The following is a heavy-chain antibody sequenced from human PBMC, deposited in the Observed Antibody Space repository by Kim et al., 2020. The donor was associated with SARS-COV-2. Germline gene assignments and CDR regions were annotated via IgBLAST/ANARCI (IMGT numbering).Heavy chain of an antibody. CDR2: INHSGST. D-gene: IGHD1-1*01. V-gene: IGHV4-34*01. CDR1: GGSFSGYY. CDR3: ARALRLQDGYNRKPEYYFDY. J-gene: IGHJ4*02. Sequence: SETLSLTCAVYGGSFSGYYWSWIRQPPGKGLEWIGEINHSGSTNYNPSLKSRVTISVDTSKNQFSLKLSSVTAADTAVYYCARALRLQDGYNRKPEYYFDYWGQGTLVTVSS.